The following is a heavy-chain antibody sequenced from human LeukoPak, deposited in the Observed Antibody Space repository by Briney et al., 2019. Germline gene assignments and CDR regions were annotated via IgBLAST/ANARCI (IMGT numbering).Heavy chain of an antibody. J-gene: IGHJ4*02. CDR3: AGGRQRVFDY. Sequence: SSETLSLTCAVYGGSFSGYYWSWIRQPPGKGLEWIGEINHSGGTNYNPSLKSRVTISVDTSKNQFSLKLSSVTAADTAVYYCAGGRQRVFDYWGQGTLVTVSS. V-gene: IGHV4-34*01. CDR1: GGSFSGYY. CDR2: INHSGGT.